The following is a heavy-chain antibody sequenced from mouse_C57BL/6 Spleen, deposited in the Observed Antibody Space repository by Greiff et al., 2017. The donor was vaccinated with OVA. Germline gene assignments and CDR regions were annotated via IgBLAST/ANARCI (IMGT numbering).Heavy chain of an antibody. Sequence: VQLQQSGAELARPGASVKMSCKASGYTLTSYTMHWVKQRPGQGLEWIGYINPSSGYTKYNQKFKDKATLTADKSSSTAYMQLSSLTSEDSAVYYCARGKFYDGGEFDYWGQGTTLTVSS. V-gene: IGHV1-4*01. CDR2: INPSSGYT. CDR1: GYTLTSYT. CDR3: ARGKFYDGGEFDY. D-gene: IGHD2-12*01. J-gene: IGHJ2*01.